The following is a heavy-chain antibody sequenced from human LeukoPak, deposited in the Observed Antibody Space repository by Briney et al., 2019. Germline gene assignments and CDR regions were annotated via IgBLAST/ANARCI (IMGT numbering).Heavy chain of an antibody. CDR1: GGTFSSYA. CDR2: IIPIFGTA. Sequence: SVKVSCKASGGTFSSYAISWVRQAPGQGLGWMGGIIPIFGTANYAQKFQGRVTITADESTSTAYMELSSLRSEDTAVYYCVSAIRYSSSWEYYFDYWGQGTLVTVSS. V-gene: IGHV1-69*13. J-gene: IGHJ4*02. CDR3: VSAIRYSSSWEYYFDY. D-gene: IGHD6-6*01.